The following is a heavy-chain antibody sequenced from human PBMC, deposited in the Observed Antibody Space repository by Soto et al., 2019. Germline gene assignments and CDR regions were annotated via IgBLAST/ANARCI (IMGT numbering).Heavy chain of an antibody. Sequence: GESLKISCKGSGYSFTSYWIGWVRQMPGKGLEWMGIIYPGDSDTRYSPSFQGQVTISADKSISTAYLQWSSLKASDTAMYYCARTRYCGGDCYSPAVFDYWGQGTLVTVSS. CDR1: GYSFTSYW. CDR3: ARTRYCGGDCYSPAVFDY. D-gene: IGHD2-21*02. V-gene: IGHV5-51*01. J-gene: IGHJ4*02. CDR2: IYPGDSDT.